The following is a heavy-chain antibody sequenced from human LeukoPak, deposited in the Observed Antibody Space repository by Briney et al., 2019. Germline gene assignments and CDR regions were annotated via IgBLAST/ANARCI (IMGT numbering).Heavy chain of an antibody. CDR3: ARHSNKYDYDSSGHYRSFDY. CDR1: GFTFTFYW. Sequence: PRGSVRLSCAASGFTFTFYWMSWVRQAPGKGLEWVANIKQDGSDKYYVDSVKGRFTISRDNPKNSLYLQMNSLRAEDTAFYFCARHSNKYDYDSSGHYRSFDYWGQGTLVSVSS. D-gene: IGHD3-22*01. CDR2: IKQDGSDK. V-gene: IGHV3-7*01. J-gene: IGHJ4*02.